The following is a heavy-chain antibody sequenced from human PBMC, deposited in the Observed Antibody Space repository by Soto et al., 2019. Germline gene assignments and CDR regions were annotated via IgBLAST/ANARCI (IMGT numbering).Heavy chain of an antibody. CDR3: VRGAFADYAPSAGP. J-gene: IGHJ5*02. D-gene: IGHD4-17*01. Sequence: QVLLEQSGAEVKKSGSSVRVSCRDYGDRFTTDAFSWVRQAPGQGLEYVGGVIPLAGVPNYAQKFQGRVTINAAESTATMYMELNSRKFADAAVYYCVRGAFADYAPSAGPWGQGTLITVSS. V-gene: IGHV1-69*01. CDR1: GDRFTTDA. CDR2: VIPLAGVP.